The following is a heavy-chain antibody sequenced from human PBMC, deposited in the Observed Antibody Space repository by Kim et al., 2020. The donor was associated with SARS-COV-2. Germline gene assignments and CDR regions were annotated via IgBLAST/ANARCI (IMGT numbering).Heavy chain of an antibody. CDR2: IVVGSSNT. D-gene: IGHD3-10*01. J-gene: IGHJ6*02. CDR1: GFTFTSSA. CDR3: AAVRGAATGTSYYYYAMDV. Sequence: SVKVSCKASGFTFTSSAMQWVRQARGQRLEWIGWIVVGSSNTNYAQKVQERVTITRDMSTSTAYMELSSLGSEDTAVYYCAAVRGAATGTSYYYYAMDVWGQGTTVTVSS. V-gene: IGHV1-58*02.